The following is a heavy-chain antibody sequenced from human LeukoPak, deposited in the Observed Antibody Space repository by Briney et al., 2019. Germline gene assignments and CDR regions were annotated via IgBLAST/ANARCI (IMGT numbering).Heavy chain of an antibody. CDR1: GGSIRSYY. CDR2: MHHSGST. Sequence: SETLSLTCTVSGGSIRSYYWSWIRQPPGKGLEWIGYMHHSGSTKHNPYLRSRVTISVDTSKSQFSLKLSSVTAADTAVYYCARHAAVEGSSGWSPLWWFDPWGQGTLVTVSS. CDR3: ARHAAVEGSSGWSPLWWFDP. D-gene: IGHD6-19*01. V-gene: IGHV4-59*08. J-gene: IGHJ5*02.